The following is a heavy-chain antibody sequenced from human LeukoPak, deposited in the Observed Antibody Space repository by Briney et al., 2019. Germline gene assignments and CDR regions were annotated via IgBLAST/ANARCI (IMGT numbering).Heavy chain of an antibody. V-gene: IGHV3-30*02. D-gene: IGHD2-2*01. J-gene: IGHJ6*04. Sequence: SCKVSGYTLTELSMHWVRQAPGKGLEWVAFIRYDGSNKYYADSVKGRFTISRDNSKNTLYLQMNSLRAEDTAVYYCAREPGYCSSTSCLQDVWGKGTTVTVSS. CDR3: AREPGYCSSTSCLQDV. CDR2: IRYDGSNK. CDR1: GYTLTELS.